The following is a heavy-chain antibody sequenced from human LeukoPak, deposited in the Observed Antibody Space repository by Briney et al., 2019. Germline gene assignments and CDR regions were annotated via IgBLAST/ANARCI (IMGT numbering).Heavy chain of an antibody. Sequence: PGGSLRLSCAASGFTFSSYWMHWVRQAPGKGLVWVSRINSDGSSTSYADSVKGRFTISRDNAKNTLCLQMNSLRAEDTAVYYCAREGYCSGGSCYSNWFDPWGQGTLVTVSS. V-gene: IGHV3-74*01. J-gene: IGHJ5*02. CDR3: AREGYCSGGSCYSNWFDP. CDR1: GFTFSSYW. D-gene: IGHD2-15*01. CDR2: INSDGSST.